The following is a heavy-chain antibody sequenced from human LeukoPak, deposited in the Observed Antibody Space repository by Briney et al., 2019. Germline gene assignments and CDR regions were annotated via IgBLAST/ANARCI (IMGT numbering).Heavy chain of an antibody. CDR3: AREATITRFGY. V-gene: IGHV3-53*01. CDR2: IYSGGST. Sequence: SGGSLRLSCAASGFTVSSNYMSWVRQAPGKGLEWVSVIYSGGSTYYADSVKGRFTISRDNSKNTRFLQMNSLRAEDTAVYYCAREATITRFGYWGQGTLVTVSS. J-gene: IGHJ4*02. CDR1: GFTVSSNY. D-gene: IGHD5-24*01.